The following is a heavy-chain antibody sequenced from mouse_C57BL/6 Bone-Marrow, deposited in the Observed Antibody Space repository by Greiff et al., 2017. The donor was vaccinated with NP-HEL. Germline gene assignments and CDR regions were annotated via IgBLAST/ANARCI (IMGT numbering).Heavy chain of an antibody. D-gene: IGHD2-4*01. Sequence: VQLQQPGAELVMPGASVKLSCKASGYTFTSYWMHWVKQRPGQGLEWIGEIDPSDSYTNYNQKFKGKSTLTVDQSSSTAYMQLSSLTSEDSAVYYCARKIYDYDDYAMDYWGQGTSVTVSS. CDR3: ARKIYDYDDYAMDY. V-gene: IGHV1-69*01. CDR1: GYTFTSYW. J-gene: IGHJ4*01. CDR2: IDPSDSYT.